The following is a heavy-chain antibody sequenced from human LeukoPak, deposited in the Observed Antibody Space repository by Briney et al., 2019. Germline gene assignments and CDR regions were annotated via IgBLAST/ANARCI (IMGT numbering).Heavy chain of an antibody. CDR2: IAGSDGFT. CDR1: GFSLKTYN. Sequence: GGSLRLSCAASGFSLKTYNMNWVRQAPGKGLEWVSVIAGSDGFTQYADSVKGRFTISRDNSKNTVYLQMNRLRVEDTALYYCVRSLDYWGQGTLVTVSS. CDR3: VRSLDY. V-gene: IGHV3-23*01. J-gene: IGHJ4*02.